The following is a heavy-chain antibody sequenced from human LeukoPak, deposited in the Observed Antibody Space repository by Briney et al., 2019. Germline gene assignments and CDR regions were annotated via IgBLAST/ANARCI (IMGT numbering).Heavy chain of an antibody. V-gene: IGHV4-59*01. CDR1: GGSISSYY. CDR3: AREKVDTAMVTSPRKYYYYMDV. Sequence: SETLSLTCTVSGGSISSYYWSWIRQPPGKGLEWIAYIHCIGSANYTPSLKSRVTISVDTSKNQFSLKLSSVTAADTAVYYCAREKVDTAMVTSPRKYYYYMDVWGKGTTVTVSS. D-gene: IGHD5-18*01. CDR2: IHCIGSA. J-gene: IGHJ6*03.